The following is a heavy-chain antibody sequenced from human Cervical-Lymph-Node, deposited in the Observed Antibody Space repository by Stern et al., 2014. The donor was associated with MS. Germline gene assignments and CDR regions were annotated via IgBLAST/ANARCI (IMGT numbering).Heavy chain of an antibody. J-gene: IGHJ6*02. CDR2: ISPGDSDP. D-gene: IGHD5-18*01. Sequence: EVQLVESGAEVKKPGESLKISCKGSGYSFATYWIGWVRQMPGQGLEWEGIISPGDSDPRYSPSFQGQVTISADKSISPAYLHWSSLKASDTAMYYCARPGDGTAKYGLDVWGQGTTVTVSS. V-gene: IGHV5-51*03. CDR3: ARPGDGTAKYGLDV. CDR1: GYSFATYW.